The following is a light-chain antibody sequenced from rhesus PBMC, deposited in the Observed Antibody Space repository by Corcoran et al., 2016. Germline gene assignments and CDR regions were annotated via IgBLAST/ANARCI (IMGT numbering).Light chain of an antibody. J-gene: IGKJ4*01. CDR1: QSLLDSEDGNTY. V-gene: IGKV2-104*02. CDR3: MQALEFPLT. Sequence: DIVMTQTPPSLPVTPGEPASISCRSSQSLLDSEDGNTYLDWYLQKPGQSPQIFIYVVSNRASGLPDRSSGSGSDTDFTLKISRVEAEDVGVYYCMQALEFPLTFGGGTKVEIK. CDR2: VVS.